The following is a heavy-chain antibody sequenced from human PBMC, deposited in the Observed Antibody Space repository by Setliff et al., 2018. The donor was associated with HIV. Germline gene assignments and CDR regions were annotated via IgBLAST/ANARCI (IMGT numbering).Heavy chain of an antibody. CDR3: TRDRVPKRGYTYREPDFDS. J-gene: IGHJ4*02. CDR1: GNTFTRYA. V-gene: IGHV1-3*01. Sequence: ASVKVSCKASGNTFTRYAMHWVRQAPGQRPEWMGWINAGNGNTKYSQKFQDRVTISRDTSASTGYMELSRLRSEDTAVYYCTRDRVPKRGYTYREPDFDSWGQGTLVTVSS. D-gene: IGHD5-12*01. CDR2: INAGNGNT.